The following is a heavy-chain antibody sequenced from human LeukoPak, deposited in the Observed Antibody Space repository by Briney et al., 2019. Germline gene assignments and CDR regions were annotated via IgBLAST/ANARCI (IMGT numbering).Heavy chain of an antibody. CDR2: ISYDGSNK. Sequence: GGSLRLSCAASGFTFSSYAMHWVRQAPGKGLEWVAVISYDGSNKYYADSVKGRFTISRDNSKNTLYLQMNSLRAEVTAVYYCARESVAAASFDYWGQGTLVTVSS. V-gene: IGHV3-30*04. CDR1: GFTFSSYA. CDR3: ARESVAAASFDY. D-gene: IGHD6-13*01. J-gene: IGHJ4*02.